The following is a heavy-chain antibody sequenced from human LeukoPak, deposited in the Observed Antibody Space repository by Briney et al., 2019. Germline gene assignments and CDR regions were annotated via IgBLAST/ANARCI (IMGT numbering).Heavy chain of an antibody. CDR2: ISTSSSIV. Sequence: GGSLRLSCAASGFTFSDYSMNWVRQAPGKGLEWVSYISTSSSIVYYADSVKGRFTISRDNAKKSLYLQMNSLRGDDTGVYYCARGAAAADHWGQGTPVTVSS. CDR3: ARGAAAADH. D-gene: IGHD6-13*01. J-gene: IGHJ4*02. CDR1: GFTFSDYS. V-gene: IGHV3-48*01.